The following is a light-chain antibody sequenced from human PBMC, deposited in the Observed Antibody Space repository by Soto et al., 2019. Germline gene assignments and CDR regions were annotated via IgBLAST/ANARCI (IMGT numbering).Light chain of an antibody. CDR2: EVT. CDR1: SSDVGGYNY. V-gene: IGLV2-23*02. Sequence: QSALTQPPSASGSPGQSVTISCTGTSSDVGGYNYVSWYQQHPGKAPKLMIYEVTKRPSGVSNRFSGSKSGNTASLTISGLQAEDEADYYCCSYAGSGTWMFGGGTKLTVL. CDR3: CSYAGSGTWM. J-gene: IGLJ3*02.